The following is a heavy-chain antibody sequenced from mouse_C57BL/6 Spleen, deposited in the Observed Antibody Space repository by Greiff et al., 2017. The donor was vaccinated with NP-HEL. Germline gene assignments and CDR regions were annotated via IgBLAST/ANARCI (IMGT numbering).Heavy chain of an antibody. CDR3: ARRAITTVVASYDYAMDY. V-gene: IGHV1-53*01. D-gene: IGHD1-1*01. J-gene: IGHJ4*01. Sequence: QVQLQQPGTELVKPGASVKLSCKASGYTFTSYWMHWVKQRPGQGLEWIGNINPSNGGTNYNEKFKSKAKLTVDKSSSTAYMQLSSLTSEDSAAYYCARRAITTVVASYDYAMDYWGQGTSVTVSS. CDR1: GYTFTSYW. CDR2: INPSNGGT.